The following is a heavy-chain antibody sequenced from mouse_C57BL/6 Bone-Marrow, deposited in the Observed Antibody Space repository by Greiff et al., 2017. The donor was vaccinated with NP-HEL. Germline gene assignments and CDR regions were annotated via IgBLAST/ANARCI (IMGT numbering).Heavy chain of an antibody. D-gene: IGHD2-4*01. J-gene: IGHJ1*03. CDR1: GFTFSDFY. CDR3: AREYYDYDWYFDV. CDR2: SRNKANDYTT. Sequence: EVKLMESGGGLVQSWRSLRLSCATSGFTFSDFYMAWVRQAPGKGLEWIAASRNKANDYTTEYSASVKGRFIVSRDTSQSILYLQMNALRAEDTAIYYCAREYYDYDWYFDVWGTGTTVTVSS. V-gene: IGHV7-1*01.